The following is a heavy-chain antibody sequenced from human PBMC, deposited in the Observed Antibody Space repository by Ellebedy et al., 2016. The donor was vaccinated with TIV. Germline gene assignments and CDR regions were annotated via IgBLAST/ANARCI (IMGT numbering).Heavy chain of an antibody. V-gene: IGHV3-30*02. CDR3: AKDRLWRGSGTQTFDN. Sequence: PGGSLRLSCAASGFIFSSYGMHWVRQAPRKGLEWVAFRRYDGTNKFYADSVKGRFIISRDNSKNTLYLQMNSLRAEDTAVYYCAKDRLWRGSGTQTFDNWGQGTLVTVSS. CDR1: GFIFSSYG. J-gene: IGHJ4*02. CDR2: RRYDGTNK. D-gene: IGHD3-10*01.